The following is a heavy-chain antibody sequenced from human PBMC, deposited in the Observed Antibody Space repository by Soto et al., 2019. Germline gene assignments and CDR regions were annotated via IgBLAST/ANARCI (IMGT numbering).Heavy chain of an antibody. V-gene: IGHV4-39*01. CDR3: ASRYYHLTAGYRYSESFYFDN. D-gene: IGHD3-9*01. J-gene: IGHJ4*02. CDR2: MFSTGSS. Sequence: SDTLSLTSAVSISSIGDTSYFWRWSLHPPGKGLEWVRKMFSTGSSIYNPYLKGRVTFSVDTSKNQFSLRLCSMTASDTDVYFSASRYYHLTAGYRYSESFYFDNWGRATLVTVS. CDR1: ISSIGDTSYF.